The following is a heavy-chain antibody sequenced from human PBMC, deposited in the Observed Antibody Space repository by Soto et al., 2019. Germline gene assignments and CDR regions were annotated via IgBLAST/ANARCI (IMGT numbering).Heavy chain of an antibody. CDR3: ARGRRLGELNDAFDI. Sequence: GGSLRLSCAASELTSGSNAMHWVGKPQGKGLEWVAVIWYDGSNKYYADSVKARFTISRDNSKNTLYLQMNSLRAEDTAVYYCARGRRLGELNDAFDIWGQGTMVTVSS. CDR2: IWYDGSNK. V-gene: IGHV3-33*01. CDR1: ELTSGSNA. D-gene: IGHD3-16*01. J-gene: IGHJ3*02.